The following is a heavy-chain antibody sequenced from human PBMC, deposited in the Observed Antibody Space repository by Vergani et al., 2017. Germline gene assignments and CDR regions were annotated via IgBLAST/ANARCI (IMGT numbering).Heavy chain of an antibody. CDR2: IIPILGIA. CDR3: EKSIYPRSSGYLFDY. D-gene: IGHD3-22*01. Sequence: QVQLVQSGAEVKKPGASVKVSCKASGGTFSSYTISWVRQAPGQGLEWMGRIIPILGIANYAQKFQGRVTITADKSTSTAYMELSSLRAEDTAVYYCEKSIYPRSSGYLFDYWGQGTLVTVSS. V-gene: IGHV1-69*02. CDR1: GGTFSSYT. J-gene: IGHJ4*02.